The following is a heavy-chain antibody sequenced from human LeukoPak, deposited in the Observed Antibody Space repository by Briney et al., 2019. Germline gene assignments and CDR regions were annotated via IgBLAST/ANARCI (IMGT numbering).Heavy chain of an antibody. CDR1: GFIFNKHA. V-gene: IGHV3-23*01. D-gene: IGHD2-15*01. J-gene: IGHJ4*02. Sequence: GGSLRLSCAASGFIFNKHAMSWVRQAPGKGLEWVSTINHNGGRTYYADSLEGRFAISRDNSKNTLFLQMNSLRAEDTAVYYCAKADRVASAATLDYWGQGTLVTVSS. CDR2: INHNGGRT. CDR3: AKADRVASAATLDY.